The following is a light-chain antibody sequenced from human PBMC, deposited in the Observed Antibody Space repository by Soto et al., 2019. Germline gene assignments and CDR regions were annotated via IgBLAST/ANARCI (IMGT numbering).Light chain of an antibody. CDR1: SSNIGAGYE. CDR2: DNN. V-gene: IGLV1-40*01. Sequence: QAVVTQPPSVSGAPGQRVTISCTGSSSNIGAGYEVHWYQQFPGTAPKLLIYDNNNRPSGVPDRFSASKSGTSASLAITGLQAEDEADYYCHSYDSSLSALHVFGTGTKLTVL. CDR3: HSYDSSLSALHV. J-gene: IGLJ1*01.